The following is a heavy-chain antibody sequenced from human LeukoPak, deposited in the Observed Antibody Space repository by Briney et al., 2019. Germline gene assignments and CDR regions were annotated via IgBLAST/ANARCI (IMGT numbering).Heavy chain of an antibody. Sequence: KSSETLSLTCAVYGGSFSGYYWSWIRQPPGKGLEWIGEINHSGSTNYNPSLKSRVTISVDTSKNQFSLKLSSVTAADTAVYYCARVPAYYYDSSGLDYYYYGMDVWGQGTTVTVSS. J-gene: IGHJ6*02. CDR3: ARVPAYYYDSSGLDYYYYGMDV. D-gene: IGHD3-22*01. CDR1: GGSFSGYY. CDR2: INHSGST. V-gene: IGHV4-34*01.